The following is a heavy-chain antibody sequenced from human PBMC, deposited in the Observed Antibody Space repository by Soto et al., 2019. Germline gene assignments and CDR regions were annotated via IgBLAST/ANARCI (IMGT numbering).Heavy chain of an antibody. CDR3: TAGKLYPSLDFDY. CDR2: IRSKAYGGTT. Sequence: GGSLRLSCTASGFTFNDYTLSWVRQAPGKGLEWVGFIRSKAYGGTTKYAASVKGRFTISRDDSKSIAYLQMNSLKTEDTAVYYCTAGKLYPSLDFDYWGQGTLVTVSS. J-gene: IGHJ4*02. V-gene: IGHV3-49*04. D-gene: IGHD2-8*01. CDR1: GFTFNDYT.